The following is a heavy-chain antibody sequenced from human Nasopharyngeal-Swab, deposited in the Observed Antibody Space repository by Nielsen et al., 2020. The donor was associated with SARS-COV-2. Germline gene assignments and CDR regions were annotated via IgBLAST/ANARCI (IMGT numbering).Heavy chain of an antibody. CDR3: ARGPIGIAAAGTIGWFDP. V-gene: IGHV1-2*04. Sequence: ASVKVSCKASGYTFTSYYMHWVRQAPGQGLEWMGWINPNSGGTNYAQKFQGWVTMTRDTSISTAYMELSRLRSDDTAVYYCARGPIGIAAAGTIGWFDPWGQGTLVTVSS. J-gene: IGHJ5*02. CDR2: INPNSGGT. D-gene: IGHD6-13*01. CDR1: GYTFTSYY.